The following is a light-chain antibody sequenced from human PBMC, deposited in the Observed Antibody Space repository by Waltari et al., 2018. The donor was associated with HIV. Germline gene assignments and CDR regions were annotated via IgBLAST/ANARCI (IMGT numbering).Light chain of an antibody. Sequence: QPVLTQPPSASGTPGHGVTISCSGSNSNIGTNSVYWYQHLPGMAPKLIYYRNKPPPSGIPDRFSGSRAGASASLASSGLRSEDEADYYCATWDDSLIWVCGGGTKLTVL. CDR3: ATWDDSLIWV. CDR2: RNK. CDR1: NSNIGTNS. V-gene: IGLV1-47*01. J-gene: IGLJ3*02.